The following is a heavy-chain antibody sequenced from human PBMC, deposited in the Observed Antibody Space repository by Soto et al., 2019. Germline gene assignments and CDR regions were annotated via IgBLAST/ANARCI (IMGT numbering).Heavy chain of an antibody. CDR3: TREDILTGYYSFDY. CDR2: IRSKAYGGTT. D-gene: IGHD3-9*01. J-gene: IGHJ4*02. CDR1: GFTFGDYA. V-gene: IGHV3-49*03. Sequence: PGGSLRLSCTASGFTFGDYAMSWFRQAPGKGLEWVGFIRSKAYGGTTEYAASVKGRFTISRDDSKSIAYLQMNSLKTEDTAVYYCTREDILTGYYSFDYWGQGTLVTVSS.